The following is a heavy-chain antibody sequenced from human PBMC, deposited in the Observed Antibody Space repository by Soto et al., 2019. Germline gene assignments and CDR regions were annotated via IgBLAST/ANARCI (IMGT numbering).Heavy chain of an antibody. Sequence: SVKVSCKASVGTFSSYAVSWVRQARGQRLEWMGGIVVGSGTTNYAQKFQGRVTITRDMSTSTAYMELSSLRSEDTAVYYCAADLVSSDYWGQGTLVTVSS. CDR2: IVVGSGTT. J-gene: IGHJ4*02. V-gene: IGHV1-58*01. CDR3: AADLVSSDY. CDR1: VGTFSSYA. D-gene: IGHD6-13*01.